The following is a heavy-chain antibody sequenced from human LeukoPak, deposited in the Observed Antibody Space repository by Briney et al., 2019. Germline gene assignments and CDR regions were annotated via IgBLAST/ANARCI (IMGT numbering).Heavy chain of an antibody. D-gene: IGHD3-10*02. Sequence: ASVKVSCKASGYTFTSYYMHWVRQAPGQGLEWMGIINPSGGSSSYAQKFQGRVTMTRDMSTSTVYMELSSLRSEDTAVYYCARDVMAQSPPQYYDGGMMDVWGKGTTVTVSS. CDR2: INPSGGSS. CDR3: ARDVMAQSPPQYYDGGMMDV. V-gene: IGHV1-46*01. CDR1: GYTFTSYY. J-gene: IGHJ6*04.